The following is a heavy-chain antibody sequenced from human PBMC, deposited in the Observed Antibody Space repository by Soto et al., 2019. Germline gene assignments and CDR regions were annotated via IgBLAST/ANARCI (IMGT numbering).Heavy chain of an antibody. CDR3: ANFQQNSSGQATDTYYYYYHGMDV. Sequence: PGGSLXLSCAASGFTFSSYGMHWVRQAPGKGLEWVAVISYDGSNKYYADSVKGRFTISRDNSKNTLYLQMNSLRAEDTAVYYCANFQQNSSGQATDTYYYYYHGMDVWGQGTTVTVSS. V-gene: IGHV3-30*18. J-gene: IGHJ6*02. CDR2: ISYDGSNK. D-gene: IGHD6-19*01. CDR1: GFTFSSYG.